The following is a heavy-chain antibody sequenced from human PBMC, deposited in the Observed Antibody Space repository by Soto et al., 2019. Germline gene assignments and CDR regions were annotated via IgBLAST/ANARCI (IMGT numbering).Heavy chain of an antibody. CDR3: ARGVRYFDSLFTPSNGFFDY. Sequence: PSETLSLTCAVYGGSFSGYYRSWIRQPPGKGLEWIGEINHSGSTNYNPSLKSRVTISVDTSKNQFSLKLSSVTAADTAVYYCARGVRYFDSLFTPSNGFFDYWGQGTLVTVSS. J-gene: IGHJ4*02. D-gene: IGHD3-9*01. CDR2: INHSGST. CDR1: GGSFSGYY. V-gene: IGHV4-34*01.